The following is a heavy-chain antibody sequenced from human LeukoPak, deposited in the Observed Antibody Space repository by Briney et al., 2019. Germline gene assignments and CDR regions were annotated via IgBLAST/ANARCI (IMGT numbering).Heavy chain of an antibody. CDR3: ARRNYDYVSYYYYYMDV. J-gene: IGHJ6*03. CDR2: IYDSANT. Sequence: SETLSLTCTVSGVSISSGCDYWSWIPQPAGKGLEWVGRIYDSANTSYNPSLKSRVPISVDTSKNQFSLKLSSVTAADTAVYYCARRNYDYVSYYYYYMDVWGKGTTVTISS. CDR1: GVSISSGCDY. V-gene: IGHV4-39*01. D-gene: IGHD3-16*01.